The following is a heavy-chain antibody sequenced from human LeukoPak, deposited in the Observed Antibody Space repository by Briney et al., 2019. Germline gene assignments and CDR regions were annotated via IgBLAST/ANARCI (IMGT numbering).Heavy chain of an antibody. CDR3: ARTRGIFDS. CDR1: GDSVSSKSAA. J-gene: IGHJ4*02. V-gene: IGHV6-1*01. CDR2: TYYRSKWYN. D-gene: IGHD3-3*02. Sequence: SRTLSLTCAISGDSVSSKSAAWNWIRHSPSRGLEWLGRTYYRSKWYNDYAVSVKGRITINPDTSKDQFSLQLNSVTPEDTAVYYCARTRGIFDSWGQGTLVTVSS.